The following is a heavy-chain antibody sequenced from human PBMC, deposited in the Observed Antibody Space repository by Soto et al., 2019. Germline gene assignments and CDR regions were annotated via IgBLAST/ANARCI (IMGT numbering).Heavy chain of an antibody. CDR2: MLHSGRT. J-gene: IGHJ4*02. CDR1: GGSISSSNDY. D-gene: IGHD6-13*01. CDR3: ARRYSSSFDF. V-gene: IGHV4-39*07. Sequence: SETLSLTCSVSGGSISSSNDYWGWIRQPPGKGLEWLGSMLHSGRTYHNPSLKSRVTISVDTSKNQFSLKLSSVTAADTAVYYCARRYSSSFDFWGQGTLVTVSS.